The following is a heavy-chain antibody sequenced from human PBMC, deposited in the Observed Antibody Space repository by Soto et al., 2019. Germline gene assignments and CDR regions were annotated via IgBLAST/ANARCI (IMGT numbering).Heavy chain of an antibody. Sequence: QVQLVQSGAEVKKPGASVKVSCKASGYTFNSYGITWVRQAPGQGLEWMGWISAYNGNTNYAQKLQGRVTVTTDTSTSTAYMELRSLRSDDTAVYYCARGSKPGIAAAGTVSFDHWGQGTLVTVSS. CDR2: ISAYNGNT. J-gene: IGHJ5*02. CDR3: ARGSKPGIAAAGTVSFDH. D-gene: IGHD6-13*01. V-gene: IGHV1-18*01. CDR1: GYTFNSYG.